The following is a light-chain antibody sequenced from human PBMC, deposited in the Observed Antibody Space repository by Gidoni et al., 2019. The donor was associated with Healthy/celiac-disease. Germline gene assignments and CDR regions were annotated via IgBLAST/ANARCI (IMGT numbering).Light chain of an antibody. Sequence: YELTQPPSVSVSPGQTARITCSGDTLGDRYAGWYQQKPGQSPVLVMYQDSKRPSGIPGGFYGSNSGNTATLTIRGTQAMDEADYYCKAWDSSTVVFGGGTKLTVL. V-gene: IGLV3-1*01. CDR1: TLGDRY. CDR2: QDS. J-gene: IGLJ2*01. CDR3: KAWDSSTVV.